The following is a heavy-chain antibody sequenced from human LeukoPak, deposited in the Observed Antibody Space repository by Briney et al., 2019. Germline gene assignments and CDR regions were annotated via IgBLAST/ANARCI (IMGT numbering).Heavy chain of an antibody. D-gene: IGHD3-9*01. CDR3: AKDPAYDILTGYYED. Sequence: GGSLRLSCAASGFTFDDYAMHWVRQAPGKGLEWVSGISWNSGSIGYEDSVKGRFTISRDNAKNSLYLQMNSLRAEDTALYYCAKDPAYDILTGYYEDWGQGTLVTVSS. CDR1: GFTFDDYA. V-gene: IGHV3-9*01. J-gene: IGHJ4*02. CDR2: ISWNSGSI.